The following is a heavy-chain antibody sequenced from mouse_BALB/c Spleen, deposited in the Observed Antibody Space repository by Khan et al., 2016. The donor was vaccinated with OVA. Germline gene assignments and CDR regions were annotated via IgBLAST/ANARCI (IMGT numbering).Heavy chain of an antibody. CDR2: FYPGNGSI. J-gene: IGHJ3*01. CDR3: AGHEREQGRSWFAS. CDR1: GYTFNEYI. Sequence: VQLQQSGAELVKPGASVKLSCKASGYTFNEYIIHWIKQRSGQGLEWIGWFYPGNGSIKCNEKFKDKATLTADKSSSTVYMEISRLTSEDSAVYFCAGHEREQGRSWFASWGQGTLVSVSA. D-gene: IGHD4-1*01. V-gene: IGHV1-62-2*01.